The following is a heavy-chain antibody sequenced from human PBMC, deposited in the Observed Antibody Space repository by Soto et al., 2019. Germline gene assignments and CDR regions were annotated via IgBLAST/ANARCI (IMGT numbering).Heavy chain of an antibody. CDR1: GGPFSSYA. Sequence: QVQLVQSGAEVKKPGSSVKVSCKASGGPFSSYAISWVRQSPGQGLEWMGGIIPIFGTANYAQKLQGRVTITADESTSTAYMELSSLRAEDTAVYYCAREEGPFDPWGQGTLVTVSS. CDR3: AREEGPFDP. CDR2: IIPIFGTA. J-gene: IGHJ5*02. V-gene: IGHV1-69*01.